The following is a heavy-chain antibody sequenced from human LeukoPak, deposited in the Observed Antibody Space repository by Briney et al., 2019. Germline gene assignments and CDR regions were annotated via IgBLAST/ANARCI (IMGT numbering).Heavy chain of an antibody. J-gene: IGHJ5*02. CDR2: IYYSGST. Sequence: SETLSLTCTVSGGSISSGDYYWSWIRQPPGKGLEWIGHIYYSGSTHHNPSLKSRVTISVDTSKNQFSLKLSSVTATDTAVYYCARSLLSAGSGSYGFDPWGQGTLVTVSS. D-gene: IGHD3-10*01. CDR3: ARSLLSAGSGSYGFDP. V-gene: IGHV4-30-4*01. CDR1: GGSISSGDYY.